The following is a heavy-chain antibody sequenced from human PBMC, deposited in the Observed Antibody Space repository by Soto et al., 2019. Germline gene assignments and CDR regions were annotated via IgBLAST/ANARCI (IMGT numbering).Heavy chain of an antibody. Sequence: PGGSLRLSCASSGFTFSNYWIHWVRQAPGKGLVWVSRINSDGTSTSYADSVKGRFTISRDNSKNTLYLQMNSLRAEDTAVYYCARAHPSYYYDSSGYHGIDYWGQGTLVTFSS. CDR2: INSDGTST. CDR3: ARAHPSYYYDSSGYHGIDY. V-gene: IGHV3-74*01. D-gene: IGHD3-22*01. J-gene: IGHJ4*02. CDR1: GFTFSNYW.